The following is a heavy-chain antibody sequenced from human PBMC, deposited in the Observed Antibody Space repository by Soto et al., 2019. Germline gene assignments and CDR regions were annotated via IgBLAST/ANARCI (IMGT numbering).Heavy chain of an antibody. J-gene: IGHJ4*02. CDR2: ISAYNGNT. CDR3: ARDLGPIYYYDSSGYPYFDY. CDR1: GYTFTSYG. V-gene: IGHV1-18*01. Sequence: QVQLVQSGAEVKKPGASVKVSCKASGYTFTSYGISWVRQAPGQGLEWMGWISAYNGNTNYAQKLQGRVTMTTDTSTSTAYMELRSLRSDDTAVYYCARDLGPIYYYDSSGYPYFDYWGQGTLVTVSS. D-gene: IGHD3-22*01.